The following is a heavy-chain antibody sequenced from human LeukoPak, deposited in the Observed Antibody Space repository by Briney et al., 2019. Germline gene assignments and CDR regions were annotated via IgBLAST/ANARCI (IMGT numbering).Heavy chain of an antibody. CDR1: GYTFTCYY. CDR2: INPNSGGT. Sequence: ASVKVSCKASGYTFTCYYMHWVRQAPGQGLEWMGWINPNSGGTNYAQKFQGWVTMTRDTSISTAYMELSRLRSDDTAVYYCAREGLSGGNKYYYYGMDVWGKGTTVTVSS. J-gene: IGHJ6*04. CDR3: AREGLSGGNKYYYYGMDV. V-gene: IGHV1-2*04. D-gene: IGHD2-15*01.